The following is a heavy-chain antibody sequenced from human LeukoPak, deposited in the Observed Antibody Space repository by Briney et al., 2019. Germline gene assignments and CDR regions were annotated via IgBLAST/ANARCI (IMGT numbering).Heavy chain of an antibody. Sequence: GGSLRLSCAASGSTFSSYGMHWVRQAPGKGLEWVAFIRYDGSNKYYADSVKGRFTISRDNSKNTLYLQMNSLRAEDTAVYYCAKDGIAAAGYRDAFDIWGQGTMVTVSS. V-gene: IGHV3-30*02. J-gene: IGHJ3*02. CDR3: AKDGIAAAGYRDAFDI. CDR2: IRYDGSNK. CDR1: GSTFSSYG. D-gene: IGHD6-13*01.